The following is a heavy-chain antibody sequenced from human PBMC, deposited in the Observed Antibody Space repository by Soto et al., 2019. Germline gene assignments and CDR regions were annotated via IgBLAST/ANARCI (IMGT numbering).Heavy chain of an antibody. CDR2: ISAYSGST. D-gene: IGHD2-8*01. CDR3: ARDLGGVLMALDP. CDR1: GYTFTNYP. J-gene: IGHJ5*02. Sequence: QVQLVQSGAEVKKPGASVKVSCKTSGYTFTNYPITWVRQAPGQGLEWVGWISAYSGSTNYAQNLQGRVTMTTDTFTSTVYMELRGLRYDDTAVYYCARDLGGVLMALDPWGQGTLVTVSS. V-gene: IGHV1-18*04.